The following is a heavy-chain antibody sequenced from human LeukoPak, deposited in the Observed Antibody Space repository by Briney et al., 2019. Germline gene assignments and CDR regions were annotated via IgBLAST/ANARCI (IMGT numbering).Heavy chain of an antibody. D-gene: IGHD1-26*01. CDR3: ARGTLGGGSYGTLDY. CDR1: GGSISSGAWY. V-gene: IGHV4-31*03. CDR2: IFYSGTT. Sequence: SQTLSLTCTVSGGSISSGAWYWNWIRHLPGKGLEWIGYIFYSGTTYYNPSLKSRLSISVDTSKNQFSLKLRSVTAADTAVYYCARGTLGGGSYGTLDYWGQGTLVTVSS. J-gene: IGHJ4*02.